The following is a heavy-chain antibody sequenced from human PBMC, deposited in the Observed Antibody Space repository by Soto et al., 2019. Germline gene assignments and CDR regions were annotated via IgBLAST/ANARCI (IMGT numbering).Heavy chain of an antibody. V-gene: IGHV3-9*01. Sequence: GGSLSLSCAASGVTFDDCAMHWIRQAPGKGLEWVSGIAWSSGPLGYADPKKGRSTISRDNAKDSQYLQVSSLGAEDTALYYCAKSAESGYSYGCFDYWGQGTMVTVSS. J-gene: IGHJ4*02. D-gene: IGHD5-18*01. CDR1: GVTFDDCA. CDR3: AKSAESGYSYGCFDY. CDR2: IAWSSGPL.